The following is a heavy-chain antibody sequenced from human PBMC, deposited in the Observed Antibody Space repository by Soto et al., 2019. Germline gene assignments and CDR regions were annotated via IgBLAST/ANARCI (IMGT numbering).Heavy chain of an antibody. CDR1: GFTFSSYW. CDR2: IKQEGSEK. Sequence: EVQLVESGGGLVQPGGSLRLSCAASGFTFSSYWMCWVRQAPGKGLTRLANIKQEGSEKYYVDSVKGRFTISRDNDKNSLYLQMNSLRAEDTVVYYCARHYYDSSGYYSLAYWGQGTLVTVSS. D-gene: IGHD3-22*01. J-gene: IGHJ4*02. CDR3: ARHYYDSSGYYSLAY. V-gene: IGHV3-7*03.